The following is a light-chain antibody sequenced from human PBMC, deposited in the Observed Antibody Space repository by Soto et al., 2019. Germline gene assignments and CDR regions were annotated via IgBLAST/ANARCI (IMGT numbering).Light chain of an antibody. V-gene: IGLV1-51*01. CDR1: SSNIGGNS. CDR2: DDN. Sequence: QSVMTQPPSVSAAPGQKVTISCSGSSSNIGGNSVSWYQQLPGTAPKLLIYDDNKRPSGIPDRFSGSKSGTSATLGITGVQTVDEADYYCGSWDSSLSAYVFGTGTKLTVL. CDR3: GSWDSSLSAYV. J-gene: IGLJ1*01.